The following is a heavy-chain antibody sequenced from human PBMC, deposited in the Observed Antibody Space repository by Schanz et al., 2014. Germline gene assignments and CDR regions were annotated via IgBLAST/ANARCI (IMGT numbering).Heavy chain of an antibody. CDR2: LTGSGTTT. J-gene: IGHJ4*02. V-gene: IGHV3-23*01. CDR1: GFVFRTFA. CDR3: ARLDSSSWYPRY. D-gene: IGHD6-13*01. Sequence: EVQLLESGGTVVQPGGSLRVSCAASGFVFRTFAMYWVRQAPGKGLEWVSALTGSGTTTYYADSVKGRFTISRDNSKSTLYLQVNSLRAEDTAVYYCARLDSSSWYPRYWGQGTLVTVSS.